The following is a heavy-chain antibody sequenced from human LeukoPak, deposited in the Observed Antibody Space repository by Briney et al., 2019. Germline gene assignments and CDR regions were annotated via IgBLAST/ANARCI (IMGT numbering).Heavy chain of an antibody. CDR3: AKTRIGYDFDY. CDR1: AFTFGSYD. V-gene: IGHV3-23*01. J-gene: IGHJ4*02. CDR2: ISGSGGTT. D-gene: IGHD3-22*01. Sequence: GGSLRLSCAVSAFTFGSYDMSWVRQAPGKGLEWVSGISGSGGTTYYADSVKGRFTISRDNSKNTLYLQMNSLRAEDTAVYYCAKTRIGYDFDYWGQGALVTVSS.